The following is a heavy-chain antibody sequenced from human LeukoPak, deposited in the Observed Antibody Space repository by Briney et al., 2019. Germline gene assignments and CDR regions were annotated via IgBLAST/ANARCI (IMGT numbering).Heavy chain of an antibody. J-gene: IGHJ4*02. V-gene: IGHV4-59*01. CDR1: GGSISSYY. D-gene: IGHD5-12*01. CDR2: FYSSGST. Sequence: SETLSLTCTVSGGSISSYYWSWIRQPPGKGLEWISYFYSSGSTTYNPSLKSRVTISVDTSKNQLSLKLSSVTAADTAVYYCASSRGMVATSFDSWGQGILVTVSS. CDR3: ASSRGMVATSFDS.